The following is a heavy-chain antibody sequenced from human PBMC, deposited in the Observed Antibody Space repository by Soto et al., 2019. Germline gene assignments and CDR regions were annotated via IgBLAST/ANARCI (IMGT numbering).Heavy chain of an antibody. CDR2: ISYDGSNK. Sequence: GGSLRLSCAASGFTFSSYGMHWVRQAPGKGLEWVAVISYDGSNKYYADSVKGRFTISRDNSKNTLYLQMNSLRAEDTAVYYCAKDANYDFWSGYPDYWGQGTLVTVSS. J-gene: IGHJ4*02. CDR3: AKDANYDFWSGYPDY. CDR1: GFTFSSYG. D-gene: IGHD3-3*01. V-gene: IGHV3-30*18.